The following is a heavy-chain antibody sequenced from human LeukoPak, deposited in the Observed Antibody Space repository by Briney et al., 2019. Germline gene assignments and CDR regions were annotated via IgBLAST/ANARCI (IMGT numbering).Heavy chain of an antibody. CDR2: SNPSGGSP. V-gene: IGHV1-46*01. D-gene: IGHD5-12*01. CDR1: GYTFSTHY. Sequence: ASVKVSCKASGYTFSTHYVHWVRQAPGQGLEWMGISNPSGGSPTYAKKFQGRVTMTRDESTRTVYMELSSPVFEEETVYYCARCYSGYDYVPVYWGQGTLVTVSS. J-gene: IGHJ4*02. CDR3: ARCYSGYDYVPVY.